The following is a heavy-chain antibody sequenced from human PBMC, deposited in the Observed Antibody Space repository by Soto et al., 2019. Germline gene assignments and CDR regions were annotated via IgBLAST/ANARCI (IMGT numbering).Heavy chain of an antibody. V-gene: IGHV4-31*03. CDR2: IYYSGST. CDR3: ARGLYYGSGPIDY. J-gene: IGHJ4*02. CDR1: GGSISSGGYY. Sequence: SETLSLTCTVSGGSISSGGYYWSWIRQHPGKGLEWIGYIYYSGSTNYNPSLKSRVTISVDTSKNQFSLKLSSVTAADTAVYYCARGLYYGSGPIDYWGQGTLVTVSS. D-gene: IGHD3-10*01.